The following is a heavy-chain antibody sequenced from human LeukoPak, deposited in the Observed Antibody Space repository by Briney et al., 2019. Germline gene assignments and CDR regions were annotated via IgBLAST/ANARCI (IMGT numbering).Heavy chain of an antibody. Sequence: SETLSLTCAVYGGSFSGYYWSWIRQPPGKGLEWIGEINHSGSTNYNPSLKSRVTISVDTSKNQFSLKLSSVTAADTAVYYCARVFWGYYYYYMDVWGKGTTVTVSS. J-gene: IGHJ6*03. D-gene: IGHD3-16*01. CDR3: ARVFWGYYYYYMDV. CDR1: GGSFSGYY. CDR2: INHSGST. V-gene: IGHV4-34*01.